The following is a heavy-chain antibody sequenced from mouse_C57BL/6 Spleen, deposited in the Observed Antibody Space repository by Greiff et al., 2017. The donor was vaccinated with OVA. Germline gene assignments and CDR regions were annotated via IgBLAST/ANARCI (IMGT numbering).Heavy chain of an antibody. CDR2: INPGSGGT. J-gene: IGHJ4*01. CDR3: ARRNYGTPYAMDY. Sequence: VQLQESGAELVRPGTSVKVSCKASGYAFTNYLIEWVKQRPGQGLEWIGVINPGSGGTNYNEKFKGKATLTADKSSSTAYMQLSSLTSEDSAVYFCARRNYGTPYAMDYWGQGTSVTVSS. V-gene: IGHV1-54*01. D-gene: IGHD2-1*01. CDR1: GYAFTNYL.